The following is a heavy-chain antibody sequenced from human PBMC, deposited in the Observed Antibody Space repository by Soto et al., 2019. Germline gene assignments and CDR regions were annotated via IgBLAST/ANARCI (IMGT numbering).Heavy chain of an antibody. CDR3: ARQYYYDSGPLDY. CDR1: GFTFSSYW. Sequence: GGSLRLSCAASGFTFSSYWMSWVRQAPGKGLEWVANIKQDGSEKYYVDSVKGRFTISRDNAKNSLYLQMNSLRAEDTAVYYCARQYYYDSGPLDYWGQGTLVTVSS. J-gene: IGHJ4*02. V-gene: IGHV3-7*03. CDR2: IKQDGSEK. D-gene: IGHD3-22*01.